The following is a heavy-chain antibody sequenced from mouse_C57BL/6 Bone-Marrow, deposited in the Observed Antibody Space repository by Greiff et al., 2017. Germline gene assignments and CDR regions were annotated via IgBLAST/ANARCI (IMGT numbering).Heavy chain of an antibody. V-gene: IGHV5-6*02. CDR2: ISSGGSYT. CDR3: ARRDSSGPMDY. CDR1: GFTFSSSG. J-gene: IGHJ4*01. D-gene: IGHD3-2*02. Sequence: EVMLVESGGDLVKPGGSLKLSCAASGFTFSSSGMSWVRQTPDKRLEWVATISSGGSYTYYPDSVQGRFTISRDNAKNTLYLQMSSLKSEDTAMYYCARRDSSGPMDYWGQGTSVTVSS.